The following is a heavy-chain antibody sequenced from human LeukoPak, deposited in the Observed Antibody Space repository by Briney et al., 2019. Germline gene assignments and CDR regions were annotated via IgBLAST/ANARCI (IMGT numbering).Heavy chain of an antibody. CDR3: ARHPSGLRYFDWLLSYFDY. D-gene: IGHD3-9*01. J-gene: IGHJ4*02. CDR2: IYYSGST. Sequence: SETLSLTCTDSGGSSSSSSYYWGWIRQPPAKGLEWIGSIYYSGSTYYNPSLKSRVTISVDTSKNQFSLKLSSVTAADTAVYYCARHPSGLRYFDWLLSYFDYWGQGTLVTVSS. CDR1: GGSSSSSSYY. V-gene: IGHV4-39*01.